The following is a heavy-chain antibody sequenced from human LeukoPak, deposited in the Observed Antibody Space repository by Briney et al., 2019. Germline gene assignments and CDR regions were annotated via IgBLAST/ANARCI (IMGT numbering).Heavy chain of an antibody. CDR1: GGSFSGYY. V-gene: IGHV4-34*01. CDR3: ARGRTGYQLLPTKKDYSYYYMDV. Sequence: PSETLSLTCAVYGGSFSGYYWSWIRQPPGKGLEWIGEINHSGSTNYNPSLKSRVTISVDTSKNQFSLKLSSVTAADTAVYYCARGRTGYQLLPTKKDYSYYYMDVWDKGTTVTISS. J-gene: IGHJ6*03. D-gene: IGHD2-2*01. CDR2: INHSGST.